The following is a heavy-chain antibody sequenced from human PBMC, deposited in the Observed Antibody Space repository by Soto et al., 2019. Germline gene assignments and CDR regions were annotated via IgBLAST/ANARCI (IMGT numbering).Heavy chain of an antibody. J-gene: IGHJ3*02. D-gene: IGHD4-17*01. CDR1: GGSISSYY. CDR2: IYYSGST. Sequence: SETLSLTCTVSGGSISSYYWSWIRQPPGKGLEWIGYIYYSGSTNYNPSLKSRVTISVDTSKNQFSLKLSSVTAADTAVYYCARDRSAHDYDAFDIWGQGTMVTVS. CDR3: ARDRSAHDYDAFDI. V-gene: IGHV4-59*01.